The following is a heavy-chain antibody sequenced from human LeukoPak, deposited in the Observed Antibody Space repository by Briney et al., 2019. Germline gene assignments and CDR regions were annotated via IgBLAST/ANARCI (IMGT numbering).Heavy chain of an antibody. CDR2: INPSGGST. D-gene: IGHD2-2*01. CDR3: AREAHIVVVPAAGNWFDP. Sequence: ASVKVSCKASGYTFTSYYMHWVRQAPGQGLEWMGIINPSGGSTSYAQKFQGRVTMTRDTSTSTVYMELSSLRSEDTAVYYCAREAHIVVVPAAGNWFDPWGQGTLVTVSS. V-gene: IGHV1-46*01. CDR1: GYTFTSYY. J-gene: IGHJ5*02.